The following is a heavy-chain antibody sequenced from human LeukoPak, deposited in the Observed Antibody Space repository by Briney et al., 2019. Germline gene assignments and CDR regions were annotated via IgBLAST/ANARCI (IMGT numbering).Heavy chain of an antibody. D-gene: IGHD3-3*01. V-gene: IGHV1-2*02. CDR1: GYTFTGYY. Sequence: ASVKVSCKASGYTFTGYYMHWGRQAPGQGLEWMGWINPNSGGTNYAQKFQGRVTMTRDTSISTAYMELSRLRSDDTAVYYCARVGVVIIRRAYYFDYWGQGTLVTVSS. J-gene: IGHJ4*02. CDR2: INPNSGGT. CDR3: ARVGVVIIRRAYYFDY.